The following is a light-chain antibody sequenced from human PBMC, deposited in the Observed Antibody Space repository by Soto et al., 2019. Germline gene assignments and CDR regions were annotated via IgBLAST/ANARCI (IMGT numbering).Light chain of an antibody. CDR3: QQYNNWPLT. CDR1: QSVSSK. CDR2: GAS. Sequence: EIVMTQSPATRSVSPGERATLSCRASQSVSSKLAWYQQKPGQAPRLLIYGASTRATGIPARFSGSQSRTEFTLTISSLLSEDFVVYSCQQYNNWPLTFGGGTKVDIK. J-gene: IGKJ4*01. V-gene: IGKV3D-15*01.